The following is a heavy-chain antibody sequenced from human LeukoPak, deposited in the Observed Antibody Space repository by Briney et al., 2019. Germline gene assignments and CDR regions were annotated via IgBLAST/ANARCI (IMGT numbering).Heavy chain of an antibody. D-gene: IGHD3-9*01. CDR3: ARLRRTYYDILTGYYASSCYFDH. Sequence: SETLSLTCTVSGGSISSYYWSWIRQPPGKGLEWIGYIYYSGSTNYNPSLKSRVTISVDTSKNQFSLKLSSVTAADTAVYYCARLRRTYYDILTGYYASSCYFDHWGQGTLVTVSS. J-gene: IGHJ4*02. V-gene: IGHV4-59*08. CDR2: IYYSGST. CDR1: GGSISSYY.